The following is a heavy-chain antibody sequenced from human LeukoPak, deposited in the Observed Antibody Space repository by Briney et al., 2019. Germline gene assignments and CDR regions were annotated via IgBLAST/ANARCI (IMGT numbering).Heavy chain of an antibody. CDR1: GGSISGYY. J-gene: IGHJ4*02. CDR3: ARAIVGATRGYDY. CDR2: IYYSGST. V-gene: IGHV4-59*01. D-gene: IGHD1-26*01. Sequence: SETLSLTCTVSGGSISGYYWSWIRQPPGKGLEWIGYIYYSGSTNYNPSLKSRVTISVDTSKNQFPLKLSSVTAADTAVYYCARAIVGATRGYDYWGQGTLVTVSS.